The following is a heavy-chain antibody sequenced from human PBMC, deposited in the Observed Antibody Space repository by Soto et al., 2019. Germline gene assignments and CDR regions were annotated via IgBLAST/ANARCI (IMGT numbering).Heavy chain of an antibody. J-gene: IGHJ4*02. Sequence: SSVKVSCKASGDTFSGYPINWVRQAPGEGLEWMGRIIPAFGTTNDAQRFEGRVTFTADESTNTAYMELRGLLSEDTAVYYCESDGGFGELKYWGPGTLVTVSS. CDR3: ESDGGFGELKY. CDR2: IIPAFGTT. D-gene: IGHD3-10*01. V-gene: IGHV1-69*13. CDR1: GDTFSGYP.